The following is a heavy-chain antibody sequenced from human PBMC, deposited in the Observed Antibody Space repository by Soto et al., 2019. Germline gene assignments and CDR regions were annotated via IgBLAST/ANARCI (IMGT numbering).Heavy chain of an antibody. CDR3: ARDCSSSSCSVWHY. J-gene: IGHJ4*02. D-gene: IGHD2-2*01. CDR1: GFSLSNYA. V-gene: IGHV3-23*01. Sequence: EVQLLESGGDLVQPGGSLRLSCAASGFSLSNYAMTWVRQAPGKGLEWVSGITGSADKTYYADSVKGRFIISRHNSKNTLYLQMNSLRAEDTALYYCARDCSSSSCSVWHYWGQGTLVTVSS. CDR2: ITGSADKT.